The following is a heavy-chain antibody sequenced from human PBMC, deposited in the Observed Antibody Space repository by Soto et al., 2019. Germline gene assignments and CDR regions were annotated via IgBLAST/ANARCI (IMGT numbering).Heavy chain of an antibody. V-gene: IGHV1-8*01. D-gene: IGHD6-13*01. Sequence: ASVKVSCKASGYTFTSYDINWLRQATGQGLEWMGWMNPNSGNTGYAQKFQGRVTMTRNTSISTAYMELSSLRSEDTAVYYCARVMRQQLLDYYYYGMDVWGQGTTVTVSS. J-gene: IGHJ6*02. CDR1: GYTFTSYD. CDR3: ARVMRQQLLDYYYYGMDV. CDR2: MNPNSGNT.